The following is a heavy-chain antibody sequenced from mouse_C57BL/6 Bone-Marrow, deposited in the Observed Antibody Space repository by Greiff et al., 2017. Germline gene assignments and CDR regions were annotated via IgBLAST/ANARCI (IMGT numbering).Heavy chain of an antibody. V-gene: IGHV14-4*01. CDR3: TRRDYAMDY. CDR2: IDPENGDT. CDR1: GFNIKDDY. Sequence: EVQVVESGAELVRPGASVKLSCTASGFNIKDDYMHWVKQRPEQGLEWIGWIDPENGDTEYASKFQGKATITADTSSNTAYLQLSSLTSEDTAVYYCTRRDYAMDYWGKGTSVTVSS. J-gene: IGHJ4*01.